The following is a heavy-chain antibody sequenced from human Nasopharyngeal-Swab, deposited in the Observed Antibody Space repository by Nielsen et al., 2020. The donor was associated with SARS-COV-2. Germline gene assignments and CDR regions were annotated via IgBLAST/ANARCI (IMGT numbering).Heavy chain of an antibody. Sequence: SETLSLTCTVSGGSISSSSYYWGWIRPPPGKGLEWIGSIYYSGSTYYNPSLKSRVTISVDTYKNQFSLKLSSVTAADTAVYYCARLGYSSSSSLFDYWGQGTLVTVSS. J-gene: IGHJ4*02. V-gene: IGHV4-39*01. CDR3: ARLGYSSSSSLFDY. CDR1: GGSISSSSYY. D-gene: IGHD6-6*01. CDR2: IYYSGST.